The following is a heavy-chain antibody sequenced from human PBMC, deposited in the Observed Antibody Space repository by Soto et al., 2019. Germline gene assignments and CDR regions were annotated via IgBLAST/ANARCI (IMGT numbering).Heavy chain of an antibody. CDR2: ISSSSSYI. V-gene: IGHV3-21*01. J-gene: IGHJ5*02. Sequence: GGSLRLYCAASGFTFSSYSMNWVRQAPGKGLEWVSSISSSSSYIYYADSVKGRFTISRDNAKNSLYLQMNSLGAEDAAVYYCARDIAAAGRWFDPWGQGTLVTVSS. CDR1: GFTFSSYS. D-gene: IGHD6-13*01. CDR3: ARDIAAAGRWFDP.